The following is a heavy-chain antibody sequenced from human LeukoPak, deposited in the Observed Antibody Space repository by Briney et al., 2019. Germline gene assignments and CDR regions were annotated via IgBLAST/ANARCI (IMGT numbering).Heavy chain of an antibody. CDR1: GFTFSSYS. CDR2: ISYSSSYK. CDR3: ARPLLGVIGFDYWSASDI. D-gene: IGHD3-10*01. V-gene: IGHV3-21*01. J-gene: IGHJ3*02. Sequence: PGGSLRLSCAASGFTFSSYSMNWVRLAPGKGLEWVSSISYSSSYKHYADSVKGRFTISRDNAKNSLYLQMNSLSAEDTAVYYCARPLLGVIGFDYWSASDIWGQGTMVTVSS.